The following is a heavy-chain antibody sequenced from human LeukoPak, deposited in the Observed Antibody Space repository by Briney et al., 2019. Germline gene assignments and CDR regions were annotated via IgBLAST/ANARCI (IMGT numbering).Heavy chain of an antibody. V-gene: IGHV4-34*01. J-gene: IGHJ4*02. D-gene: IGHD1-26*01. CDR3: ARGGVGATRASHY. CDR1: GGSFSGYY. Sequence: SKTLSLTCAVYGGSFSGYYWSWIRQPPGKGLEWIGEINHSGSTNYNPSLKSRVTISVDTSKNQFSLKLSSVTAADTAVYYCARGGVGATRASHYWGQGTLVTVSS. CDR2: INHSGST.